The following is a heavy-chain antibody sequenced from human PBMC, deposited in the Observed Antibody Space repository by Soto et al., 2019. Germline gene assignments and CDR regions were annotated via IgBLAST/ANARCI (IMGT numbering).Heavy chain of an antibody. CDR1: GYTFSNDA. Sequence: QVQLVQSGAEVKKPGASVKVSCKASGYTFSNDAITWVRQAPGQGLEWMGWVSAYNGNTNYAQKFKGRATMTTDTSTSTAYMEIRSLRYDDTAVYFCARASRYYWNYMMYWGQGTLVTVSS. CDR3: ARASRYYWNYMMY. V-gene: IGHV1-18*01. J-gene: IGHJ4*02. D-gene: IGHD1-7*01. CDR2: VSAYNGNT.